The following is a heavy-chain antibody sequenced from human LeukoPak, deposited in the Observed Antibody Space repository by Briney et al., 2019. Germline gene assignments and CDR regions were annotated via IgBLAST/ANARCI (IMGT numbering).Heavy chain of an antibody. V-gene: IGHV4-34*01. D-gene: IGHD6-13*01. CDR3: ARGYPAAGFNY. J-gene: IGHJ4*02. Sequence: SETLSLTCAVYGGSFSGYYWSWIRQPPGKGLEWIGEINHSGGTNYSPSLKSRVTISVDTSKKQFSLRLSSVTAADTAVYYCARGYPAAGFNYWGQGTLVTVSS. CDR1: GGSFSGYY. CDR2: INHSGGT.